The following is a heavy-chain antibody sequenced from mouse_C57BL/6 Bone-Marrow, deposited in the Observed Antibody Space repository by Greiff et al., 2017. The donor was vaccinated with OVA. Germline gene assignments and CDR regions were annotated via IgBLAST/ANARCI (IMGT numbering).Heavy chain of an antibody. CDR1: GYTFTSYW. J-gene: IGHJ4*01. Sequence: QVQLQQSGAELVKPGASVKMSCKASGYTFTSYWITWVKQRPGQGLEWIGDIYPGSGSTNYNEKFKSKATLTVDTSSSTAYMQLSSLTSEDSAVYYCARAAYYSNYVGDYYAMDYWGQGTSVTVSS. D-gene: IGHD2-5*01. CDR3: ARAAYYSNYVGDYYAMDY. V-gene: IGHV1-55*01. CDR2: IYPGSGST.